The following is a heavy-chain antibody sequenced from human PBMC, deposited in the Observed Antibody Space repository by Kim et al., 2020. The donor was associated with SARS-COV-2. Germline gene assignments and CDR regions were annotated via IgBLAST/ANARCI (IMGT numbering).Heavy chain of an antibody. CDR1: GGSISSYY. V-gene: IGHV4-59*08. J-gene: IGHJ4*02. CDR2: IYYSGST. Sequence: SETLSLTCTVSGGSISSYYWSWIRQPPGKGLEWIGYIYYSGSTNYNPSLKSRVTISVDTSKNQFSLKLSSMTAADTAVYYCVKGGSYYVMNYWGQGTLVTVSS. CDR3: VKGGSYYVMNY. D-gene: IGHD1-26*01.